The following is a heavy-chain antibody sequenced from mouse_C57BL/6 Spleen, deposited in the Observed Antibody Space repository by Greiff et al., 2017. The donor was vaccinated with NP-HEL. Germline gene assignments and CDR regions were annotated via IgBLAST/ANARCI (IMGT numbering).Heavy chain of an antibody. J-gene: IGHJ3*01. CDR2: ISSGGDYI. V-gene: IGHV5S21*01. Sequence: EVHLVESGEGLVKPGGSLKLSCAASGFTFSSYAMSWVRQTPEKRLEWVAYISSGGDYIYYADTVKGRFTISRDNARNTLYLQISSLKSEDTAFYYDARDFLPFFFAYWGQGILVTVSA. CDR3: ARDFLPFFFAY. CDR1: GFTFSSYA.